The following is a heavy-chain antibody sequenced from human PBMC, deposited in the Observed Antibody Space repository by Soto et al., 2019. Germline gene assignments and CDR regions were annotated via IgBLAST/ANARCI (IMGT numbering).Heavy chain of an antibody. Sequence: QVQLVQSGAEVKKPGASVKVSCKASGYTFTGYYMHWVRQAPGQGLEWMGWINPNSGGTNYAQKFQGWVTMTRDTSISTAYMELSRLRSDDTAVYYCARGVVLVPAAMHPFDYWGQGTLVTVSS. CDR3: ARGVVLVPAAMHPFDY. D-gene: IGHD2-2*01. V-gene: IGHV1-2*04. CDR1: GYTFTGYY. CDR2: INPNSGGT. J-gene: IGHJ4*02.